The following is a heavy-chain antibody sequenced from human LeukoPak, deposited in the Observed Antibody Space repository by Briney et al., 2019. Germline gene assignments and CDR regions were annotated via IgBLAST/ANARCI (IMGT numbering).Heavy chain of an antibody. CDR3: AGDNGGGTDSNILTGYLDY. D-gene: IGHD3-9*01. CDR1: GGSVSSGSYY. Sequence: SETLSLTCTVSGGSVSSGSYYWSWIRQPPGKGLEWIGYIYYSGSTNYNPSLKSRVTISVDTSKTQFSLKLSSVTAADTAVYYCAGDNGGGTDSNILTGYLDYWGQGTLVTVSS. CDR2: IYYSGST. V-gene: IGHV4-61*01. J-gene: IGHJ4*02.